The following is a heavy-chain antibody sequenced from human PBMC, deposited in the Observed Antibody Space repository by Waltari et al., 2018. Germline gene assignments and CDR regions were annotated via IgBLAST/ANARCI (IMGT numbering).Heavy chain of an antibody. V-gene: IGHV4-61*09. CDR1: GGSISSGSYY. D-gene: IGHD2-2*01. CDR3: ARAIVVVPAAIRWFDP. Sequence: QVQLQESGPGLVKPSQTLSLTCTVSGGSISSGSYYWSWIRQPAGKGLEWIGYIYTSGSTNYNPSLKSRVTISVDTSKNQFSLKLSSVTAADTAVYYCARAIVVVPAAIRWFDPWGQGTLVTVSS. CDR2: IYTSGST. J-gene: IGHJ5*02.